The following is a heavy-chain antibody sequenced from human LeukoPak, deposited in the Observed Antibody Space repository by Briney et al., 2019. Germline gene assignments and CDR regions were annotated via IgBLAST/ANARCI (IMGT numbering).Heavy chain of an antibody. CDR2: ISSSSSYI. D-gene: IGHD3-9*01. CDR3: ARVVKTTGSGGRAAFDI. J-gene: IGHJ3*02. Sequence: KSGGTLRLSCAASGFTFSSYCMNWVRQAPGKGLEWVSSISSSSSYIYYADSVKGRFTISRDNAKNSLYLQMNSLRAEDTAVYYCARVVKTTGSGGRAAFDIWGQGTMVTVSS. CDR1: GFTFSSYC. V-gene: IGHV3-21*01.